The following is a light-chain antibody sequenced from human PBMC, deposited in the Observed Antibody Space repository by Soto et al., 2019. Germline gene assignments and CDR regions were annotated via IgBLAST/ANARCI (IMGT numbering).Light chain of an antibody. CDR2: AVS. CDR1: QFIFSF. J-gene: IGKJ1*01. V-gene: IGKV1-39*01. CDR3: QQSYSTPWT. Sequence: DLQMTQSPSSLSASVGDRVTITCRASQFIFSFLNWYQQKPGKAPKLLIYAVSSLPSGIPSRFSGSGSGTDFTLTISSLQPEDFATYYCQQSYSTPWTFGQGTKVEIK.